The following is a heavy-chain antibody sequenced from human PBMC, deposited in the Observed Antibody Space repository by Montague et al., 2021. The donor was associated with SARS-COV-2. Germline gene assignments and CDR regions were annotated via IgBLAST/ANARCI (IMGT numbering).Heavy chain of an antibody. CDR1: GGSLSSGLFY. CDR2: IHNGGTT. Sequence: SETLSLTCTVSGGSLSSGLFYWGWIRQPPGKGLEWIGSIHNGGTTTNNPSLKSRVTLSADSSKNQFSLRLDSMTAADTAVYYCARHLAYCAGDCHPDYFDYWGLGTLVTVSS. CDR3: ARHLAYCAGDCHPDYFDY. V-gene: IGHV4-39*01. D-gene: IGHD2-21*01. J-gene: IGHJ4*02.